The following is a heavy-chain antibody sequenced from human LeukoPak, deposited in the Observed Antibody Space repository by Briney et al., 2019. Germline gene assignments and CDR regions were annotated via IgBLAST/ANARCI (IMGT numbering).Heavy chain of an antibody. Sequence: GGSLRLSCAASGFTFSRYWMHWVRQAPGKGLVWVSRINSDGSSTSYADSVKGRFTISRDNAKNTLYLQMNSLRAEDTAVYYCARVEYDFLRYFDYWGQGTLVTVSS. CDR2: INSDGSST. V-gene: IGHV3-74*01. J-gene: IGHJ4*02. CDR3: ARVEYDFLRYFDY. D-gene: IGHD3-3*01. CDR1: GFTFSRYW.